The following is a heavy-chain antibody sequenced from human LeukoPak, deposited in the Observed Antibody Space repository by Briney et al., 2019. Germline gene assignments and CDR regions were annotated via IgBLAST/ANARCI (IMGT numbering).Heavy chain of an antibody. V-gene: IGHV1-58*02. Sequence: PVKVSCKASGFTFTSSVMQWVRQARGQRLEWIGWIVVGSGNTNYAQKFQERVTITRDMSTSTAYMELSSLRSEDTAVYYCARERVAVASYDAFDIWGQGTMVTVSS. J-gene: IGHJ3*02. CDR3: ARERVAVASYDAFDI. D-gene: IGHD6-19*01. CDR2: IVVGSGNT. CDR1: GFTFTSSV.